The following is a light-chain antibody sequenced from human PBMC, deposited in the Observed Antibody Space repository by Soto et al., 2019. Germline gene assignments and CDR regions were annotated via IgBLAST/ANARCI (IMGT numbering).Light chain of an antibody. CDR3: QQRIDWPLT. CDR2: NAS. J-gene: IGKJ4*01. V-gene: IGKV3-11*01. Sequence: EIVLTQSPATLFLSPGERATLSCRASQSVSSYLVWYQHKPGQAPRLLIYNASKRATGIPARFSGSGSGTDFTLTISSLEPEDFAVYYCQQRIDWPLTFGGGAKVEIK. CDR1: QSVSSY.